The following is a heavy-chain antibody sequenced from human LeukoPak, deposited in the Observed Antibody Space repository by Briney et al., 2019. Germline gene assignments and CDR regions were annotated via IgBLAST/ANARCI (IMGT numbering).Heavy chain of an antibody. CDR3: ASKIYPHSHYYYGMDV. CDR2: IIPIFGTA. CDR1: GGTFSSYA. V-gene: IGHV1-69*13. D-gene: IGHD5-12*01. Sequence: ASVKVSCKASGGTFSSYAISWVRQAPGQGLEWMGGIIPIFGTANYAQKFQGRVTITADESTSTAYMELSSLRSEDTAVYYCASKIYPHSHYYYGMDVWGQGTTVTVSS. J-gene: IGHJ6*02.